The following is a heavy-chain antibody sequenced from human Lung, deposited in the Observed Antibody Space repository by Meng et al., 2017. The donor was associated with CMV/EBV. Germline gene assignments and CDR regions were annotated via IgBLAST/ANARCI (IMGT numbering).Heavy chain of an antibody. Sequence: WAASGFIFSDYYMTWIRQAPGKGLEWVSYISSSGSIKKYADSVEGRFTISRDNAKKSLYLQMNSLRAEDTAFYYCARDFSAVHNWFDAWGQGTLVTVSS. CDR2: ISSSGSIK. J-gene: IGHJ5*02. V-gene: IGHV3-11*04. CDR3: ARDFSAVHNWFDA. D-gene: IGHD1-26*01. CDR1: GFIFSDYY.